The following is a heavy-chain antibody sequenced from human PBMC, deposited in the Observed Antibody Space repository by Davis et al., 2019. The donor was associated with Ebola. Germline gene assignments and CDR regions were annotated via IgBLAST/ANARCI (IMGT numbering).Heavy chain of an antibody. CDR1: GFTFSSYS. V-gene: IGHV3-21*01. Sequence: GESLKISCAASGFTFSSYSMNWVRQAPGKGLEWVSSISSSSSYIYYADSVKGRFTISRDNAKNSLYLQMNSLRAEDTAVYYCARDLYPPTFGVVIIYYYYGMDVWGQGTTVTVSS. CDR3: ARDLYPPTFGVVIIYYYYGMDV. J-gene: IGHJ6*02. D-gene: IGHD3-3*01. CDR2: ISSSSSYI.